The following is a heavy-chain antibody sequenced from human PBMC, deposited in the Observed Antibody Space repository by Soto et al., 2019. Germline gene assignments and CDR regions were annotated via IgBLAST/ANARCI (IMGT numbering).Heavy chain of an antibody. CDR3: ARGQYYDILTGYSSWFDY. CDR2: IYYSGST. CDR1: GGSISSYY. Sequence: PSETLSLTCTVSGGSISSYYWSWIRQPPGKGLEWIGYIYYSGSTNYNPSLKSRVTISVDTSKNQFSLKLSSATAADTAVYYCARGQYYDILTGYSSWFDYWGQGTLVTVSS. D-gene: IGHD3-9*01. V-gene: IGHV4-59*01. J-gene: IGHJ4*02.